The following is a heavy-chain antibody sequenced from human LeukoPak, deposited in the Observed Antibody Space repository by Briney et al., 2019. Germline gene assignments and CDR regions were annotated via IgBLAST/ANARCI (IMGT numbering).Heavy chain of an antibody. CDR1: GFTFSTYE. J-gene: IGHJ5*02. CDR3: TRDAVVVVGPGFDL. V-gene: IGHV3-48*03. Sequence: HAGGSLILSCAASGFTFSTYEMNWVRQAPGKGLEWVSYISGSGSSIYYADSVKGRFTISRDNAKNSLYLQMNSLRADDTAVYYCTRDAVVVVGPGFDLWGQGILVTVSS. D-gene: IGHD3-22*01. CDR2: ISGSGSSI.